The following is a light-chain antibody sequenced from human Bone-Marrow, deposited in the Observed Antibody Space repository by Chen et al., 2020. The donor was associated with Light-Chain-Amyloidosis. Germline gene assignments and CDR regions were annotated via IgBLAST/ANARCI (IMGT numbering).Light chain of an antibody. CDR3: QQYGTSPLT. CDR2: GSS. CDR1: QTISSNY. J-gene: IGKJ4*01. V-gene: IGKV3-20*01. Sequence: EIVLTQSPGTLSLSPGEGANLSCRASQTISSNYLTWYQQKFGQAPRLLIYGSSSRATGIPDRFTGSGCGTGFTLTINRLEPDDVAMYYCQQYGTSPLTFGGGTKVEIK.